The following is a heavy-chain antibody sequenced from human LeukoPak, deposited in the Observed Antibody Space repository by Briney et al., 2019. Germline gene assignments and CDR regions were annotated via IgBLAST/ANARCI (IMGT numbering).Heavy chain of an antibody. CDR3: AKSFVWSGYGFDP. CDR2: ISSSSSYI. J-gene: IGHJ5*02. CDR1: GFTFSSYS. V-gene: IGHV3-21*01. Sequence: GGSLRLSCAASGFTFSSYSMNWVRQAPGKGLEWVSSISSSSSYIYYADSVKGRFTISRDNAKNSLYLQMNSLRAEDTAVYYCAKSFVWSGYGFDPWGQGTLVTVSS. D-gene: IGHD3-3*01.